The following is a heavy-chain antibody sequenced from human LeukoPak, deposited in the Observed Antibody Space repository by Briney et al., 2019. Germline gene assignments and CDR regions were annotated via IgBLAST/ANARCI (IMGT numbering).Heavy chain of an antibody. CDR3: ARGDYGMAFDI. J-gene: IGHJ3*02. V-gene: IGHV4-59*01. CDR2: IYYSGST. CDR1: GGSISSYY. Sequence: SETLSLTCTVSGGSISSYYWSWIRQPPGKGLEWIGYIYYSGSTNYNPSLKSRVTISVDTSKNQFSLKLSSVTAADTAVYYCARGDYGMAFDIWGQGTMVTVSS. D-gene: IGHD3-16*01.